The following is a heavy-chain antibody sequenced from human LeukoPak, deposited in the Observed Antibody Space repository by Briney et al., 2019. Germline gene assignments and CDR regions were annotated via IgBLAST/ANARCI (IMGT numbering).Heavy chain of an antibody. CDR3: ARDGKLELRGVFDY. CDR1: GFTFTSSA. CDR2: IVVGSGNT. Sequence: SVKVSCKASGFTFTSSAVQWVRQARGQRLEWIGWIVVGSGNTNYAQKFQERVTITRDMSTSTAYMELSSLRSEDTAVYYCARDGKLELRGVFDYWGQGTLVTVSS. J-gene: IGHJ4*02. D-gene: IGHD1-7*01. V-gene: IGHV1-58*01.